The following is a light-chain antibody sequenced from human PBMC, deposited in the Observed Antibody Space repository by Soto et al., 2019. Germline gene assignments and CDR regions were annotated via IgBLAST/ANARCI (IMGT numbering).Light chain of an antibody. CDR3: RQYYSYPIT. Sequence: IQMTQSPSSLSASTGDRVTITCRASQGISSYLAWYQQKPGKAPKLLIYAASTLQSGVPSRFSGSGSGTDFTLTISCLQSEDFATYYCRQYYSYPITFGKGTRLEIK. CDR2: AAS. J-gene: IGKJ5*01. V-gene: IGKV1-8*01. CDR1: QGISSY.